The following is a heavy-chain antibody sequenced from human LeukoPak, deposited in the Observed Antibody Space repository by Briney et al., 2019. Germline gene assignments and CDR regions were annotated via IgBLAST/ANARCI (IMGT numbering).Heavy chain of an antibody. J-gene: IGHJ4*02. V-gene: IGHV3-30*04. Sequence: GRSLRLSCAASGFTFSSYAMHWVRQAPGKGLEWVAVISYDGSNKYYADSVKGRFTISRDNSKNTLYLQMNSLRAEDTAVYYCARDREMPMGSGWYLFGSGSPDYWGQGTLVTVSS. CDR1: GFTFSSYA. CDR3: ARDREMPMGSGWYLFGSGSPDY. CDR2: ISYDGSNK. D-gene: IGHD6-19*01.